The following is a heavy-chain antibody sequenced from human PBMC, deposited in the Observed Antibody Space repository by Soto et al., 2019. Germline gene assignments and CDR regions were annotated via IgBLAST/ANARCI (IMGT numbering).Heavy chain of an antibody. CDR3: ARLRWATIAEAGSFDY. D-gene: IGHD6-13*01. CDR2: SYYNGRT. V-gene: IGHV4-59*08. J-gene: IGHJ4*02. Sequence: QVQLQESDPGLVKPSETLSLTCTVSGGSISSKYWSWIRQPPGKGLEWIGYSYYNGRTNYKPSLKSRVTISVDTSRNQFSLKLNSVTAADTAVYYCARLRWATIAEAGSFDYWGQGILVTVSS. CDR1: GGSISSKY.